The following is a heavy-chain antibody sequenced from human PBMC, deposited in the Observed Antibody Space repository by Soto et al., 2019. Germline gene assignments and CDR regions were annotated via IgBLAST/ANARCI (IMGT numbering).Heavy chain of an antibody. Sequence: GGSLRLSCAASGFSFSVYTMSWVRQAPGKVLDCISVILSDYNTYYTDSVRGRFTISRDNSKNTLYLEMNSLRAEDTAVYYCARRINGYFDYWGQGARVTVSS. CDR1: GFSFSVYT. J-gene: IGHJ4*03. V-gene: IGHV3-23*03. CDR3: ARRINGYFDY. CDR2: ILSDYNT.